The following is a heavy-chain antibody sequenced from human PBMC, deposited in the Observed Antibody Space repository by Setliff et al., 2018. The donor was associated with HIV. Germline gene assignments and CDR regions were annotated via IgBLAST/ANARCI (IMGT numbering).Heavy chain of an antibody. CDR2: IKYDGSEK. J-gene: IGHJ4*02. V-gene: IGHV3-7*01. D-gene: IGHD3-3*01. Sequence: PGGSLRLSCAASGFIFNDYWMSWVRQAPGKGPEWVANIKYDGSEKYYADSVEGRFTISRDNAKNSLYLHMSSLRGEDTAIYYCARDRRYYNFWSGYSPYYFDSWGQGTLVTVSS. CDR1: GFIFNDYW. CDR3: ARDRRYYNFWSGYSPYYFDS.